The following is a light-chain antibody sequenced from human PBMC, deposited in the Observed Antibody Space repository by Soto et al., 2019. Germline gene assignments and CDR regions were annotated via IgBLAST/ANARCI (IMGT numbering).Light chain of an antibody. CDR1: QSVGSN. CDR3: QQYQNLPLT. J-gene: IGKJ3*01. CDR2: GAS. Sequence: EIVMTQSPATLSVSPGERATLSCRASQSVGSNLAWYQQKPGQAPSLLIYGASTRATAFPARFSGSGSGTEFTLTISSLQSEDFAIYFCQQYQNLPLTFGPGTKVDVK. V-gene: IGKV3-15*01.